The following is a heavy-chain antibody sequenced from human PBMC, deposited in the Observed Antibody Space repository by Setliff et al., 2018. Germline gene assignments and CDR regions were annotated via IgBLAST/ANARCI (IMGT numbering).Heavy chain of an antibody. D-gene: IGHD2-15*01. Sequence: ASVKVSCKTSGYMFNSYGLSWVRQAPGQGLDWMGWISSYNGHTNYAQKFQGRITMATDTSKSAAYMDLRGLRSDDTAVYYCAISTLSICSGGSCPNAFDVWGQGTMVTVS. CDR3: AISTLSICSGGSCPNAFDV. CDR1: GYMFNSYG. CDR2: ISSYNGHT. V-gene: IGHV1-18*01. J-gene: IGHJ3*01.